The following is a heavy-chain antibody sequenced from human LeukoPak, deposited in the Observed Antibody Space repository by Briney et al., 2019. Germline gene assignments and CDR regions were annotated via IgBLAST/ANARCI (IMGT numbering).Heavy chain of an antibody. CDR2: FAGSA. CDR3: VRIGLGYSYGQGMDV. J-gene: IGHJ6*02. CDR1: GFTFRSYV. D-gene: IGHD5-18*01. Sequence: GGSLRLSCAASGFTFRSYVMSWVRQAPGKGLEWVSGFAGSAYYADSVKGRFIISRDDSKNTLFLEMNGLRVEDTAVYHCVRIGLGYSYGQGMDVWGQGTTVSVSS. V-gene: IGHV3-23*01.